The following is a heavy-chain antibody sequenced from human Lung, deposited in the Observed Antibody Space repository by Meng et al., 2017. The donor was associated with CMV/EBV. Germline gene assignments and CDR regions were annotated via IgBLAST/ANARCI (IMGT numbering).Heavy chain of an antibody. CDR2: ISSSSSYI. J-gene: IGHJ6*02. V-gene: IGHV3-21*01. CDR3: ARVRYYYDSSGPTAGGMDV. D-gene: IGHD3-22*01. CDR1: GFTFSSYS. Sequence: GGSLRLXXAASGFTFSSYSMNWVRQAPGKGLEWVSSISSSSSYIYYADSVKGRFTISRDNAKNSLYLQMNSLRAEDTAVYYCARVRYYYDSSGPTAGGMDVWGQGTTVXVSS.